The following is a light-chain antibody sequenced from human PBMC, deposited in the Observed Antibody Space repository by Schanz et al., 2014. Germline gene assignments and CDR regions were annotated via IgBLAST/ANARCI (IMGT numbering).Light chain of an antibody. J-gene: IGLJ1*01. CDR3: SSYTTTATYV. CDR1: SSNIGSNI. V-gene: IGLV1-44*01. CDR2: SNY. Sequence: QSVLTQPPSASGTPGQRVTISCSGSSSNIGSNIVNWYQQFPGTAPTLLIYSNYQWSSGVPDRFSGSKSGTSASLAISGPKSEDEADYYCSSYTTTATYVFGTGTKLTVL.